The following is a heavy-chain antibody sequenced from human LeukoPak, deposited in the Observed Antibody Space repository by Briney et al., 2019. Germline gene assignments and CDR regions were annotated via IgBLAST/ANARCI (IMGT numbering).Heavy chain of an antibody. CDR2: IYRSGST. CDR1: NYSISNSLH. CDR3: ARGTYGYYMDV. Sequence: PSETLSLTCSGSNYSISNSLHWGWLRPPPGKGMEWIGSIYRSGSTFYNPSLKSRVTISLDTSKNQFSLKLSSVTAADTAVYFCARGTYGYYMDVWGKGTTVTVSS. D-gene: IGHD4-17*01. J-gene: IGHJ6*03. V-gene: IGHV4-38-2*02.